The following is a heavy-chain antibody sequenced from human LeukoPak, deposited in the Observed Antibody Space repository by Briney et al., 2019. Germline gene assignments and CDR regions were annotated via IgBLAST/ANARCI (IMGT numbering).Heavy chain of an antibody. J-gene: IGHJ4*02. CDR2: IYSGGST. Sequence: GGSLRLSCAASGFPFSSYWMSWVRQAPGKGLEWVSVIYSGGSTYYADSVKGRFTISRDNSKNTLYLQMNSLRAEDTAVYYCARGTDGYFDYWGQGTLVTVSS. V-gene: IGHV3-53*01. CDR1: GFPFSSYW. CDR3: ARGTDGYFDY.